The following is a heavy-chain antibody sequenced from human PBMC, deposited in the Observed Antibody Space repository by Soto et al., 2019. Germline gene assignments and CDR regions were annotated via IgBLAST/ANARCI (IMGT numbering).Heavy chain of an antibody. CDR3: ARDGGIYSGIDY. D-gene: IGHD1-26*01. CDR1: GYSISTGYY. Sequence: SETLSLTCAVSGYSISTGYYWGWIRQPPGKGLEWIGSLYHSVTTYYNPSLKSRVTISVDTSKNQFSLRLSSVTATDTAVYYCARDGGIYSGIDYWGQGTLVTVSS. J-gene: IGHJ4*02. V-gene: IGHV4-38-2*02. CDR2: LYHSVTT.